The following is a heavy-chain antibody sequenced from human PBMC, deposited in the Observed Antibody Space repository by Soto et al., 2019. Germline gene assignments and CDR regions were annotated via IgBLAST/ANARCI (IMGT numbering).Heavy chain of an antibody. D-gene: IGHD3-10*01. Sequence: ASVKVSCKASGYIFTNYGITWVRQAPGQGLAWMGWINAYNGDTDYVQNFQGRVTMTTDTSTTTAYMELGSLKYDGTAVYYCARVPSTRIGLFGHLLYHFDYWGQGTLVTSPQ. CDR1: GYIFTNYG. CDR2: INAYNGDT. J-gene: IGHJ4*02. CDR3: ARVPSTRIGLFGHLLYHFDY. V-gene: IGHV1-18*01.